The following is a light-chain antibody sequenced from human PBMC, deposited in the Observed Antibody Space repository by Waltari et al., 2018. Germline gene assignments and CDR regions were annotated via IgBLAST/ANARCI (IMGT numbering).Light chain of an antibody. CDR3: SSFTTSSTVV. V-gene: IGLV2-14*03. Sequence: QSALTQPASVSGSPGQSITISCTGTSSDVGGYNYVSWYQKHPASAPKLIIFDVSNRHAGGYNRFSGSKSGNTASLTISGLQAEDEADYYCSSFTTSSTVVFGGGTKLTVL. CDR2: DVS. J-gene: IGLJ2*01. CDR1: SSDVGGYNY.